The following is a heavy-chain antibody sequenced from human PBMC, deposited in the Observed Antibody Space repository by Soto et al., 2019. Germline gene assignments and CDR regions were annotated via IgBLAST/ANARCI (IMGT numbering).Heavy chain of an antibody. CDR3: VRDIVIVPAASPMGYFDY. V-gene: IGHV3-23*01. J-gene: IGHJ4*02. D-gene: IGHD2-2*01. CDR1: GFTFSTYA. Sequence: GGSLRLSCEASGFTFSTYAMSWVRQAPGKGLEWVSAISGGGYTYYADSVKGRFTISRDNSKNTLYLQMNSLRAEDTAIYYCVRDIVIVPAASPMGYFDYWGQGALVTVSS. CDR2: ISGGGYT.